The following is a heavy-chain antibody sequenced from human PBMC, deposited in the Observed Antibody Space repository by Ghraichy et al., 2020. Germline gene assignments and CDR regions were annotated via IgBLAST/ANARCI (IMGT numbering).Heavy chain of an antibody. D-gene: IGHD6-13*01. CDR1: GFSFSSYV. V-gene: IGHV3-23*01. CDR2: ISGSGGST. Sequence: GGSLRLSCAGSGFSFSSYVMSWVRQAPGKGLEWVSGISGSGGSTYYADSVRGRFTISRDNSENSLGLQMSSLRAEDTAVYFCAKVEYSTPGNYFDYWGQGTLVTVSS. J-gene: IGHJ4*02. CDR3: AKVEYSTPGNYFDY.